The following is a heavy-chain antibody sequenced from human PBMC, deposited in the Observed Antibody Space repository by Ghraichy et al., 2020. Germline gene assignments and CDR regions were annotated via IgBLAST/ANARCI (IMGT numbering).Heavy chain of an antibody. D-gene: IGHD3-22*01. Sequence: SETLSLTCTVSGGSISSSSYYWGWIRQPPGKGLEWIGSIYYSGSTYYNPSLKSRVTISVDTSKNQFSLKLSSVTAADTAVYYCARTAGYYYDSAGYSSFDYWGQGTLVPVPS. V-gene: IGHV4-39*01. J-gene: IGHJ4*02. CDR1: GGSISSSSYY. CDR3: ARTAGYYYDSAGYSSFDY. CDR2: IYYSGST.